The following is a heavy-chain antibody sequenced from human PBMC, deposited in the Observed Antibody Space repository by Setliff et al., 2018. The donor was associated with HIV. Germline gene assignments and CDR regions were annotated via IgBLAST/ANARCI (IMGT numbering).Heavy chain of an antibody. Sequence: GASVMVSCKASGYTFTSYYMHWVRQAPGQGLEWMGIINPSGGSTSYAQKFQGRVTMTRDTSTDTAYMELSRLRSDDTAVYYCAREFGAGIRQIVAGEFYYMDVWGKGTTVTVSS. CDR1: GYTFTSYY. J-gene: IGHJ6*03. D-gene: IGHD5-12*01. CDR2: INPSGGST. CDR3: AREFGAGIRQIVAGEFYYMDV. V-gene: IGHV1-46*01.